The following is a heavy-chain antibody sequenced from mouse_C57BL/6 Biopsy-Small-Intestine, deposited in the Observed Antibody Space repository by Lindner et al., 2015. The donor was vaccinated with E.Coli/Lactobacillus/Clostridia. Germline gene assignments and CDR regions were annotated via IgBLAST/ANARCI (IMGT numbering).Heavy chain of an antibody. V-gene: IGHV1-85*01. CDR3: ARRGRGGNTYYGIDV. Sequence: SVKVSCKASGYTFTTYDINWVRQATGQGLEWMGWMNPNDGVTGYAQNLQGRVTMTRDTSTNSAYMELSSLTSEDTAVYYCARRGRGGNTYYGIDVWGQGTTVTVSS. J-gene: IGHJ1*01. CDR1: GYTFTTYD. CDR2: MNPNDGVT. D-gene: IGHD1-1*01.